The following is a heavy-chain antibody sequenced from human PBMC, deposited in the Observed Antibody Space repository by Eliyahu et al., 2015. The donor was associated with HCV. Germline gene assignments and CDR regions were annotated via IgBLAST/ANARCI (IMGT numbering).Heavy chain of an antibody. CDR2: IHYSGSX. D-gene: IGHD6-19*01. V-gene: IGHV4-59*01. J-gene: IGHJ5*02. CDR1: XGSITXYY. Sequence: QVQLQESGPGLVKPSXTLSXTCXVXXGSITXYYWXWIRQPPGKGLEWIGYIHYSGSXNYNPSLKSRVTISIDTSKNQFXLKVTSVTAADTAMYFCASGGGGIAVAGTGGWFDPWGQGTLVTVSS. CDR3: ASGGGGIAVAGTGGWFDP.